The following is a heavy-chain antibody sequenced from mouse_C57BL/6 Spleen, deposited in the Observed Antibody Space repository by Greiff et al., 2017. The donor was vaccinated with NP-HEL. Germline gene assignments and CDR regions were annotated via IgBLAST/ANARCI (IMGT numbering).Heavy chain of an antibody. Sequence: QVQLQQPGAELVKPGVAVKVDCKAAGHRLTSYGGQLVKQRPGQGLEGIGEIAPADRYTNYNQKFKGKATLTVDTSSSTAYMQLSSLTSEDSAVYYCARRNDGYYYWGKGTTLTVSS. CDR1: GHRLTSYG. CDR2: IAPADRYT. CDR3: ARRNDGYYY. D-gene: IGHD2-3*01. J-gene: IGHJ2*01. V-gene: IGHV1-50*01.